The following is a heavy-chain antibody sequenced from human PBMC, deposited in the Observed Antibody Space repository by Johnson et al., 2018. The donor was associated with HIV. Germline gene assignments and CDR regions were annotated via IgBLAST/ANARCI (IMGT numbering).Heavy chain of an antibody. V-gene: IGHV3-66*02. CDR1: GISVTRNY. CDR3: ARVSLAYSYGYDAFDI. Sequence: EVQLVESGGGLVQPGGSLRLSCAGSGISVTRNYMSWVRHAPGKGLEWVSLIYSGDNTKYADSVKGRFTISRDNSKNTLFLQMNSLRPEDTAVYYCARVSLAYSYGYDAFDIWGQGTRVTVSS. J-gene: IGHJ3*02. CDR2: IYSGDNT. D-gene: IGHD5-18*01.